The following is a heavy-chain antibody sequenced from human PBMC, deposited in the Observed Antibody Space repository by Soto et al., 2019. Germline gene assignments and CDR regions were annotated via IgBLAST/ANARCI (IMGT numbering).Heavy chain of an antibody. D-gene: IGHD3-10*01. CDR1: GFTFDTYG. V-gene: IGHV3-30*18. CDR2: TSYDGSNN. CDR3: GKSNYYGTSWIDN. J-gene: IGHJ4*02. Sequence: QARLVESGGGVVQPGRSLRLSCVSSGFTFDTYGMHWVRQAPGKGLEWVAVTSYDGSNNYYADSVMGRFTISRDNSENTLYLQMDSLRVEDTAMYYCGKSNYYGTSWIDNWGLGTLVTVSS.